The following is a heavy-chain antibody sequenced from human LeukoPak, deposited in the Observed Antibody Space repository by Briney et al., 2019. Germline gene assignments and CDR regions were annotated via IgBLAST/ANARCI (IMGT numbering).Heavy chain of an antibody. CDR2: ISYDGSNK. Sequence: GGSLRLSCAASGFTFSSYAMHWVRQAPGRGLEWVAVISYDGSNKYYADSVKGRFTISRDNSKNTLYLQMNSLRAEDTAVYYCAKGATGGYNYGWYFDLWGRGTLVTVSS. D-gene: IGHD5-24*01. J-gene: IGHJ2*01. CDR1: GFTFSSYA. V-gene: IGHV3-30-3*01. CDR3: AKGATGGYNYGWYFDL.